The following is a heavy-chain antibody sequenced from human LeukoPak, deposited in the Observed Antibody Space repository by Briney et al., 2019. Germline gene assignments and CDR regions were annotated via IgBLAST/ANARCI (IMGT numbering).Heavy chain of an antibody. J-gene: IGHJ5*01. CDR1: GGSISSYF. V-gene: IGHV4-59*01. CDR3: ARDRSLGS. Sequence: SETLSLSCTVSGGSISSYFWSWVRQPPGKGLEWIGYIYYSGSTNYNPSLKSRVTISVDTSKNQFSLKLASVTTADTAVYYCARDRSLGSWGQGTLVTVSS. D-gene: IGHD6-6*01. CDR2: IYYSGST.